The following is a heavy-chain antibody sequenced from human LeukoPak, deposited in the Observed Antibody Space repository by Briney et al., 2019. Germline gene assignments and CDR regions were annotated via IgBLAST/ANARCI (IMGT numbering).Heavy chain of an antibody. Sequence: AASVKVSCKASGFTFHTSAMQWVRQARGQRLEWIGWIVLGGGNTVYSHKFHDRVIITRDMSTSTAYMELDSLGSEDTAVYYCAAQRGASLHDFWSTRLFDPWGQGTLVTVSS. J-gene: IGHJ5*02. CDR2: IVLGGGNT. CDR3: AAQRGASLHDFWSTRLFDP. V-gene: IGHV1-58*02. D-gene: IGHD3-3*01. CDR1: GFTFHTSA.